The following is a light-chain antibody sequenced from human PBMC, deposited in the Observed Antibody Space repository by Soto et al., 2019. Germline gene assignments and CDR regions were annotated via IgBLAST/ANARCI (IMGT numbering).Light chain of an antibody. V-gene: IGKV3-20*01. CDR2: GAS. CDR3: QQYGSSPPLT. Sequence: EFVLTQSPGTLSLSPGERATLSCRASQSVSSSYLAWYQQKPGQAPRILIYGASTRATGIPDRFSGSGSGTAFTLTISRLEPEEFAVYYCQQYGSSPPLTFGGGTKVEIK. CDR1: QSVSSSY. J-gene: IGKJ4*01.